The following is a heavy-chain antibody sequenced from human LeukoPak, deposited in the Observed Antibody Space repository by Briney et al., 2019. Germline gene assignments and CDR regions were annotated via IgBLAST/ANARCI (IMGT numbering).Heavy chain of an antibody. J-gene: IGHJ5*02. Sequence: PGGSLRLSCAASGFTFSDSAMTWVRQAPGKGLEWVSSISGSGGTAYHADSVKGRFTISRDNSKKTLYLQMNSLRAEDTAFYYCAKDRGIVVVGRFDPWGQGTLVTVSS. V-gene: IGHV3-23*01. D-gene: IGHD2-2*01. CDR3: AKDRGIVVVGRFDP. CDR1: GFTFSDSA. CDR2: ISGSGGTA.